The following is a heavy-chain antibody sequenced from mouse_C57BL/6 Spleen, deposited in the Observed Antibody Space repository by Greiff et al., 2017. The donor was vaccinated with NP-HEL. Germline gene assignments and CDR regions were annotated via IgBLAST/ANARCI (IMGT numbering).Heavy chain of an antibody. Sequence: QVQLQQSGAELVRPGASVTLSCKASGYTFTDYEMHWVKQTPVHGLEWIGAIDPETGGTAYNQKFKGKAILTADKSSSTAYMELRSLTSEDSAVYYCTRRANWEDYWGQGTTLTVSS. CDR3: TRRANWEDY. CDR1: GYTFTDYE. J-gene: IGHJ2*01. D-gene: IGHD4-1*01. CDR2: IDPETGGT. V-gene: IGHV1-15*01.